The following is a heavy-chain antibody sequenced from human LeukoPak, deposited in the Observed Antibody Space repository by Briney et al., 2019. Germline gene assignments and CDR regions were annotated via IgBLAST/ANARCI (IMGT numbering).Heavy chain of an antibody. CDR1: GYTFTDYY. CDR2: INPNSGGT. D-gene: IGHD3-16*01. V-gene: IGHV1-2*02. Sequence: ASVKVSCKASGYTFTDYYMHWVRQAPGQGLEWMGWINPNSGGTNYAQKFQGRVTMTRDTSINTAYMELSRLTSDDTAVYYCARDTKRSRARWENLGIDPWGQGTLVTVSS. J-gene: IGHJ5*02. CDR3: ARDTKRSRARWENLGIDP.